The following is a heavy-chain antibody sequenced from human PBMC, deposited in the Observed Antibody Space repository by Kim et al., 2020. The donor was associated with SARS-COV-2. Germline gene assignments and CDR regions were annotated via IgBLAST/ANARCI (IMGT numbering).Heavy chain of an antibody. Sequence: GGSLSLSCAASGFTFDDYTMHWVRQAPGKGLEWVSLISWDGGSTYYADSVKGRFTISRDNSKNSLYLQMNSLRTEDTALYYCAKDRLRLRYYYYGMDVWGQGTTVTVSS. CDR2: ISWDGGST. CDR1: GFTFDDYT. V-gene: IGHV3-43*01. D-gene: IGHD5-12*01. CDR3: AKDRLRLRYYYYGMDV. J-gene: IGHJ6*02.